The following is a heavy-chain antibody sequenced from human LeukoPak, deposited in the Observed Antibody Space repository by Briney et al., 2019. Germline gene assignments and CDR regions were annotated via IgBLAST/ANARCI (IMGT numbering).Heavy chain of an antibody. CDR1: GFTFSSYW. V-gene: IGHV3-74*01. CDR3: ASEGLRLGELSHDY. J-gene: IGHJ4*02. D-gene: IGHD3-16*02. CDR2: INSDGSST. Sequence: GGSPRLSCAASGFTFSSYWMHWVRQAPGKGLVWVSRINSDGSSTSYADSVKGRFTISRDNAKNTLYLQMNSLRAEDTAVYYCASEGLRLGELSHDYWGQGTLVTVSS.